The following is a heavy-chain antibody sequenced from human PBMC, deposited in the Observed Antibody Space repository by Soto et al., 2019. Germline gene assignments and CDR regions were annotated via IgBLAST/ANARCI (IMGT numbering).Heavy chain of an antibody. D-gene: IGHD3-22*01. Sequence: SVKVSCKASGGTFSSYAISWVRQAPGQGLGWMGGIIPIFGTANYAQKFQGRVTITADESTSTAYMELSSLRSEDTAVYYCARDASSSGSNSFDPWGQGTLVTVSS. CDR1: GGTFSSYA. J-gene: IGHJ5*02. CDR2: IIPIFGTA. V-gene: IGHV1-69*13. CDR3: ARDASSSGSNSFDP.